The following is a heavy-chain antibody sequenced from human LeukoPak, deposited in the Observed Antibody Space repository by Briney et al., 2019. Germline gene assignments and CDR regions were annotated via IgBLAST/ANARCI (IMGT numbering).Heavy chain of an antibody. CDR1: GGTFGSYA. Sequence: GSSVKVSCKASGGTFGSYAISWVRQAPGQGLEWMGGIIPIFGTANYAQKFQGRVTITAEESTSTAYMELSSLRSEDTAVYYCARVAKSDYDIGLSWFDPWGQGTLVTVAS. V-gene: IGHV1-69*01. D-gene: IGHD3-22*01. CDR3: ARVAKSDYDIGLSWFDP. J-gene: IGHJ5*02. CDR2: IIPIFGTA.